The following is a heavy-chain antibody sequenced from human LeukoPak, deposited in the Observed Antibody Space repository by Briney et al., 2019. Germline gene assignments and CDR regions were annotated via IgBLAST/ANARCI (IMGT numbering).Heavy chain of an antibody. V-gene: IGHV3-7*03. Sequence: PGGSLRPSCAASGFTFRNHWMTWVRQAPGKGLEWVANIKKDGSEKYYVDSVKGRFTISRDNSKNSLYLQMNSLRAEDTAVYYCARRYMATSAEDFDYWGQGTLVTVSS. D-gene: IGHD3-16*02. CDR1: GFTFRNHW. CDR3: ARRYMATSAEDFDY. CDR2: IKKDGSEK. J-gene: IGHJ4*02.